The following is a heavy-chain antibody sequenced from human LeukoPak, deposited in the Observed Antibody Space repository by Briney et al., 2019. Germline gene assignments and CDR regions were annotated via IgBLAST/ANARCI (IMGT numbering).Heavy chain of an antibody. CDR3: ARAYYDFWSGHNWFDP. J-gene: IGHJ5*02. CDR1: GFTFSDYH. V-gene: IGHV3-11*04. D-gene: IGHD3-3*01. CDR2: ISSSGSTI. Sequence: GGSLRLSCAASGFTFSDYHMSWIRQAPGKGLEWVSYISSSGSTIYYADSVKGRFTISRDNAKNSLYLQMNSLRAEDTAVYYCARAYYDFWSGHNWFDPWGQGTLVTVSS.